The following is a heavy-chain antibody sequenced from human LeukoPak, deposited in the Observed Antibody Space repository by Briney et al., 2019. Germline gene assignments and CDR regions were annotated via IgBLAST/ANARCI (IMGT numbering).Heavy chain of an antibody. Sequence: PGGSLRLSCAASGFTFSTYGLSWVRQAPGRGLEWVSAISRSAGDTYYADSVKGRFTISRDSSKNTLSLQMNSLRAEDTAVYYCAKRSDYGDNSNYFDFWGQGTLATVSS. J-gene: IGHJ4*02. CDR1: GFTFSTYG. D-gene: IGHD4-17*01. CDR3: AKRSDYGDNSNYFDF. CDR2: ISRSAGDT. V-gene: IGHV3-23*01.